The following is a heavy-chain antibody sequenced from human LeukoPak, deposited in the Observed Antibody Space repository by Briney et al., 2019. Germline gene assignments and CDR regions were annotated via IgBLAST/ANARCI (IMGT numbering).Heavy chain of an antibody. D-gene: IGHD3-16*01. CDR3: ARSEIDDYSGY. J-gene: IGHJ4*02. CDR2: IYQSGST. Sequence: RASETLSLTCTVSGYSISSGYHWAWFRQTPGQGLEWIGSIYQSGSTYDNLSLKSRVTLSVDTSKNQFSLKMKAVTAADTAVYYCARSEIDDYSGYWGQGTRVIVSS. CDR1: GYSISSGYH. V-gene: IGHV4-38-2*02.